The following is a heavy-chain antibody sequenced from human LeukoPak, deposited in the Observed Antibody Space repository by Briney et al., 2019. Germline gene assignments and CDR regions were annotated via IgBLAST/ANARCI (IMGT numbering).Heavy chain of an antibody. CDR3: AKAEGMWGVATILGY. D-gene: IGHD5-12*01. CDR1: GFTFSSYA. V-gene: IGHV3-23*01. Sequence: GGSLRLSCAASGFTFSSYAMSWVRQAPGKGLEWVSAISGSGGSTYYADSVKGRFTISRDNSKNTLYLQMNSLRAEDTAVYYCAKAEGMWGVATILGYWGQGTLVTVSS. CDR2: ISGSGGST. J-gene: IGHJ4*02.